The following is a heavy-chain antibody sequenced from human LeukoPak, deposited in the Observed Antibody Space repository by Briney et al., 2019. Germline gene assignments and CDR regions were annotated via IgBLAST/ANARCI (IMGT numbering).Heavy chain of an antibody. V-gene: IGHV3-23*01. CDR2: ISGSGDST. Sequence: GGSPRLSCAASGFTFSNFAMLWVRQAPGKGLEWVSSISGSGDSTHYTDSVKGRFTISRDNSRNTVYLQMNSLRAEDTALYYCAKVLVSGYYYDYWGQGTLVTVSS. D-gene: IGHD3-22*01. J-gene: IGHJ4*02. CDR1: GFTFSNFA. CDR3: AKVLVSGYYYDY.